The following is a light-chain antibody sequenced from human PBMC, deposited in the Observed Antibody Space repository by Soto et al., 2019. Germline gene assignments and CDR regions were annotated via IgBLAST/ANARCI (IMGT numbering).Light chain of an antibody. Sequence: QSVLTQSPSASASLGASVKLTCTLSSGHSSYAIAWHQQQPEKGPRYLMKLNSDGSHTKGDGIPDRFSGSSSGAERSLTISSLHSEAEAEYYCQSWGTVNVVFGGGTKLTVL. CDR2: LNSDGSH. CDR1: SGHSSYA. CDR3: QSWGTVNVV. J-gene: IGLJ2*01. V-gene: IGLV4-69*01.